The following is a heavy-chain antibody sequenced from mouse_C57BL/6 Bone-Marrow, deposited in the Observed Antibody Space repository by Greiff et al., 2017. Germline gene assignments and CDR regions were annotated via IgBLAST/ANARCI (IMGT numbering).Heavy chain of an antibody. Sequence: VQLQQSGTVLARPGASVKMSCKTSGYTFTSYWMHWVKQRPGQGLEWIGAIYPGNSDTSYNQKFKGKAKLTAVTSASTAYMELSSLTNEDSAVYYWTRRDHYYGSYFDYWGRGNTLTVSS. CDR3: TRRDHYYGSYFDY. J-gene: IGHJ2*01. V-gene: IGHV1-5*01. CDR1: GYTFTSYW. D-gene: IGHD1-1*01. CDR2: IYPGNSDT.